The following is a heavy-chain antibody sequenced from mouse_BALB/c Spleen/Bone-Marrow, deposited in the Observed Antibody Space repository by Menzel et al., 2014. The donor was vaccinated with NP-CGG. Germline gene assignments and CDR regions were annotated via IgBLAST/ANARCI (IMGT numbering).Heavy chain of an antibody. V-gene: IGHV2-6-7*01. CDR1: GFSLTDYG. CDR2: IWGDGTT. J-gene: IGHJ4*01. D-gene: IGHD2-10*02. Sequence: VKLVESGPGLVSPSQSLSITCTVSGFSLTDYGINWVRQPPGKGLEWLGMIWGDGTTDYNSALRSRLSINEDNSRSQVFLKMTSLQTDDTARYYCAREKYGNYYAMGYWGQGTSVTVSS. CDR3: AREKYGNYYAMGY.